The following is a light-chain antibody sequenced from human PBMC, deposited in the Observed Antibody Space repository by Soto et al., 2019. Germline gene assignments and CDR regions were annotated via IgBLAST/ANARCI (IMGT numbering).Light chain of an antibody. J-gene: IGKJ3*01. Sequence: EIVLTQSPGTLSLSPGERATLSCRASQSVSSSFLAWYQQRPGQAPRLLIFGASYRATGIPDRFSGSGSGTDFTLTISRLEPEDFAVYYCQHYGNSPPEYTFGPGTTVDSK. CDR3: QHYGNSPPEYT. CDR2: GAS. CDR1: QSVSSSF. V-gene: IGKV3-20*01.